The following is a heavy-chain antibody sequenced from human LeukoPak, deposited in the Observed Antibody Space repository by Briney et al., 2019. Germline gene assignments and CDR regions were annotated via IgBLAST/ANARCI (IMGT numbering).Heavy chain of an antibody. CDR2: FDPEDGET. CDR1: GYTLTELS. D-gene: IGHD2-15*01. J-gene: IGHJ4*02. CDR3: ARGSRYCSGGSCYSFDY. V-gene: IGHV1-24*01. Sequence: ASVKVSCKVSGYTLTELSMHWVRQAPGKGLEWMGGFDPEDGETIYAQKFQGRVTMTEDTSTDTAYMELSSLRSEDTAVYYCARGSRYCSGGSCYSFDYWGQGTLVTVSS.